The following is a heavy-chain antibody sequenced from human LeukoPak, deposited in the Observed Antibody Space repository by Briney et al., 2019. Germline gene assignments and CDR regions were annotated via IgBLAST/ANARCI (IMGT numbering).Heavy chain of an antibody. V-gene: IGHV3-30*02. Sequence: GGSLRLSCAASGFTFSSYGMHWVRQAPGKGLEWVAFIRYDGSNKYYADSVKGRSTISRDNSKNTLYLQMNSLRAEDTAVYYCAKDRSGSYYNVMDDYWGQGTLVTVSS. CDR3: AKDRSGSYYNVMDDY. J-gene: IGHJ4*02. CDR1: GFTFSSYG. CDR2: IRYDGSNK. D-gene: IGHD3-10*01.